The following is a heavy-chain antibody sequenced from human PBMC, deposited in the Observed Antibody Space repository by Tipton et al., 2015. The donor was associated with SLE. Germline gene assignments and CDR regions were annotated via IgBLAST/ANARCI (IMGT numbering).Heavy chain of an antibody. CDR3: AMSGVFARGWFDP. J-gene: IGHJ5*02. D-gene: IGHD2-21*01. CDR2: IFYSGNT. V-gene: IGHV4-39*01. CDR1: GGSISTSSSY. Sequence: TLSLTCTVSGGSISTSSSYWDWIRQSPGKEPGWIGNIFYSGNTRYRSSLKSRVTISVDTSKNQFSLKMTSVTAADTAVYYCAMSGVFARGWFDPWGQGTLVTVSS.